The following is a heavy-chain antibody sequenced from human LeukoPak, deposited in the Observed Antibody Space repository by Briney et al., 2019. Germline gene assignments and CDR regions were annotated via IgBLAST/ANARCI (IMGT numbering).Heavy chain of an antibody. CDR1: GYTFTGYY. CDR2: INPNSGGI. Sequence: ASVKVSCKASGYTFTGYYMHWVRQAPGQGLEWMGWINPNSGGINYAQKFQGRVTMTRDTSISTAYMELSRLRSDDTAAYYCATPIVVVTAPDYWGQGTLVTVSS. D-gene: IGHD2-21*02. J-gene: IGHJ4*02. CDR3: ATPIVVVTAPDY. V-gene: IGHV1-2*02.